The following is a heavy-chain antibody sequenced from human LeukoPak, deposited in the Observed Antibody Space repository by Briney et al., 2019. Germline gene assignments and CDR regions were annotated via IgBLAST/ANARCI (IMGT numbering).Heavy chain of an antibody. CDR3: AKRYSSGWYGLYYFDY. J-gene: IGHJ4*02. Sequence: GRSLRLSCAASGFTFSSYGMHWVRQAPGKGLEWVAVISYDGSNKYYADSVKGRFTISRDNSKNTLYLQMNSLRAEDTAVYYCAKRYSSGWYGLYYFDYWGQGTLVTVSS. CDR1: GFTFSSYG. CDR2: ISYDGSNK. V-gene: IGHV3-30*18. D-gene: IGHD6-19*01.